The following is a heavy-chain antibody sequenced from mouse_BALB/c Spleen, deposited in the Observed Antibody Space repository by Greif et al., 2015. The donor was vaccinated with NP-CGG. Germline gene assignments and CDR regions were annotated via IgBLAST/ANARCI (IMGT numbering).Heavy chain of an antibody. J-gene: IGHJ1*01. CDR2: IWGDGST. D-gene: IGHD2-2*01. V-gene: IGHV2-6-7*01. Sequence: VKLMESGPGLVAPSQSLSITCTVSGFSLTGYGVNWVRQPPGKGLEWLGMIWGDGSTDYNSALKSRLSISKDNSKSQVFLKMNSLQTDDTARYYCARGGGYDGDWYFDVWGAGTTVTVSS. CDR3: ARGGGYDGDWYFDV. CDR1: GFSLTGYG.